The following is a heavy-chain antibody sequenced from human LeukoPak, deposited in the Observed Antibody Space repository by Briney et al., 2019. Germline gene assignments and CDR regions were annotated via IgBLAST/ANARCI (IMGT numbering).Heavy chain of an antibody. J-gene: IGHJ4*02. V-gene: IGHV1-2*02. Sequence: ASVKVSCKASGYTFTGYYMHWVRQAPGQGLEWMGWTNPNSGDTNYAQKFQGRVTVTRDTSISTAYMELSRLRSDDTAVYYCARVGSSGWYVHPTLDYWGLGTLVTVSS. CDR1: GYTFTGYY. D-gene: IGHD6-19*01. CDR2: TNPNSGDT. CDR3: ARVGSSGWYVHPTLDY.